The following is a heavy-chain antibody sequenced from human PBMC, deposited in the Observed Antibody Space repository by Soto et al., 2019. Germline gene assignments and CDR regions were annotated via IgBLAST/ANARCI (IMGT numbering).Heavy chain of an antibody. Sequence: GASVKVSCKASGYTFSNYGISWVRQAPGQGLEWMGRINTYSGDTKYAQNFQGRVTMTTDTSTSTAFLEVRSLRSDDTAVYYCGSNILTSGNYYACYYAMDVWGQGTTVTV. CDR1: GYTFSNYG. D-gene: IGHD3-10*01. J-gene: IGHJ6*02. CDR3: GSNILTSGNYYACYYAMDV. V-gene: IGHV1-18*01. CDR2: INTYSGDT.